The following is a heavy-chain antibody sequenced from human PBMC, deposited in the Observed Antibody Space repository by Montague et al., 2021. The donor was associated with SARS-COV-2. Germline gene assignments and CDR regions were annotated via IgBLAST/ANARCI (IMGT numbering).Heavy chain of an antibody. Sequence: SLRLSCAASGFTFRSYAMNWVRQAPGKGLEWVSCISSSSSYIYYADSVKGRFTIFRDNAKNSLFLQMNSLRAGDTALYYCARDGWAHYYASSGYEGNCDIWGQGTMVTVSS. CDR2: ISSSSSYI. J-gene: IGHJ3*02. V-gene: IGHV3-21*01. D-gene: IGHD3-22*01. CDR3: ARDGWAHYYASSGYEGNCDI. CDR1: GFTFRSYA.